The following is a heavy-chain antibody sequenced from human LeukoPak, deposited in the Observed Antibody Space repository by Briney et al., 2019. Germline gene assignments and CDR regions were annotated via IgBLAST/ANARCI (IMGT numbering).Heavy chain of an antibody. CDR1: GYTFTSYD. CDR2: ISAYNGNT. Sequence: ASVKVSCKASGYTFTSYDINWVRQAPGQGLEWMGWISAYNGNTNYAQKLQGRVTMTTDTSTSTAYMELRSLRSDDTAVYYCARRSGGGSSYYHFDYWGQGTLVTVSS. V-gene: IGHV1-18*01. J-gene: IGHJ4*02. D-gene: IGHD3-22*01. CDR3: ARRSGGGSSYYHFDY.